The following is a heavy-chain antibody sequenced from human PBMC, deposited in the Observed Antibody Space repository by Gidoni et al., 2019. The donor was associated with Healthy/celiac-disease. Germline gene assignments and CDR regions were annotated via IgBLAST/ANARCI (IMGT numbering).Heavy chain of an antibody. CDR1: GGSISSGSYS. Sequence: QVQLQESGPGLVKPSQTLSLTCTVSGGSISSGSYSWSWIRQPAGKGLEWIGRIYTSGSTNYNPSLKSRVTISVDTSKNQFSLKLSSVTAADTAVYYCARSSSGWWLDAFDIWGQGTMVTVSS. CDR3: ARSSSGWWLDAFDI. V-gene: IGHV4-61*02. CDR2: IYTSGST. J-gene: IGHJ3*02. D-gene: IGHD6-19*01.